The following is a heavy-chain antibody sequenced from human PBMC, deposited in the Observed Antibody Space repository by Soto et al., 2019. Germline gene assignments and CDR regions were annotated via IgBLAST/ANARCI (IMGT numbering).Heavy chain of an antibody. CDR1: GFTFNNNW. CDR2: XDXYXTXT. J-gene: IGHJ4*02. CDR3: ARGGAMGVDY. D-gene: IGHD1-26*01. V-gene: IGHV3-74*01. Sequence: PGGSLRLSCTASGFTFNNNWMHWVRQAPGKGXVXVXXXDXYXTXTXXXXAVKGRFTISRDNAKNTVFLHLNSLTDEDTAVYYCARGGAMGVDYWGQGTLVTVSS.